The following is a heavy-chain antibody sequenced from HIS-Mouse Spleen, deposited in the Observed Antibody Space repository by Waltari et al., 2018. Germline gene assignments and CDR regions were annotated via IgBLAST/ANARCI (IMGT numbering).Heavy chain of an antibody. V-gene: IGHV4-39*07. J-gene: IGHJ2*01. Sequence: QLHLQESGPGLVKPSETLSLTCTVSGGSISRSSYYWGWIRQPPGKGLGWIGSIYYSGRTYYNPSLTSRVTISVDTSKNQFSLKLSSVTAADTAVYYCAREIPYSSSWYDWYFDLWGRGTLVTVSS. D-gene: IGHD6-13*01. CDR1: GGSISRSSYY. CDR3: AREIPYSSSWYDWYFDL. CDR2: IYYSGRT.